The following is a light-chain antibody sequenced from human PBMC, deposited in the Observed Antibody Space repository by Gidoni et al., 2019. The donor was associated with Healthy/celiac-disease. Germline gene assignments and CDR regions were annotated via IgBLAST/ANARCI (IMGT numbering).Light chain of an antibody. Sequence: DIQMTQSPSSLSASVGDRVTITCQASQDISNYLNWYQQKPGKAPKLLIYDASNLETGFPSRFSGSGSGTDFTFTNSSLQPEDIATYYCQQYDNLPLTFGGGTKVEIK. CDR1: QDISNY. J-gene: IGKJ4*01. V-gene: IGKV1-33*01. CDR3: QQYDNLPLT. CDR2: DAS.